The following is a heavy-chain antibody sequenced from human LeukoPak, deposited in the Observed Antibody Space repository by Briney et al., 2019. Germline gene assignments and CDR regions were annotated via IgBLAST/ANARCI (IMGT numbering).Heavy chain of an antibody. Sequence: GGSLRLSCTGSGFTLRNYWMHWVRQVSGKRLVWVSRISGDGSVTNYADSVQGRFTISRDNAENILYLQINNLRSEDTAVYYCARYSSSSGGASYYLDYWSHGTLVTVSS. CDR1: GFTLRNYW. V-gene: IGHV3-74*01. CDR2: ISGDGSVT. D-gene: IGHD6-6*01. CDR3: ARYSSSSGGASYYLDY. J-gene: IGHJ4*01.